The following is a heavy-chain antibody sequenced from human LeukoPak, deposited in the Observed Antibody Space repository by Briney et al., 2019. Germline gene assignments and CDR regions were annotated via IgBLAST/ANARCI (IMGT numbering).Heavy chain of an antibody. Sequence: GGSLRLSCAASGFTFSSYWMTWVRQAPGKGLEWVANIKRDGSAKYYVDSVKGRFTISRDNSKNTLYLQINSLRAEDTAVYYCASFRGVGWDFVYWGQGTLVTVSS. CDR3: ASFRGVGWDFVY. V-gene: IGHV3-7*03. CDR2: IKRDGSAK. J-gene: IGHJ4*02. CDR1: GFTFSSYW. D-gene: IGHD3-10*01.